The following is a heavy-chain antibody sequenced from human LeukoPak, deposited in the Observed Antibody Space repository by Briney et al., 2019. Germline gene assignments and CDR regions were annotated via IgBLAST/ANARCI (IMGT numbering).Heavy chain of an antibody. CDR2: IYPGDSDT. CDR1: GYSFTSYW. D-gene: IGHD3-10*01. Sequence: GESLQISCKGSGYSFTSYWIGWVRQMPGKGLEWMGIIYPGDSDTRYSPSFQGQVTISADKSISTAYLQWSSLKASDTAMYYCARRITMVRGVVVSYYMDVWGKGTTVTVSS. V-gene: IGHV5-51*01. J-gene: IGHJ6*03. CDR3: ARRITMVRGVVVSYYMDV.